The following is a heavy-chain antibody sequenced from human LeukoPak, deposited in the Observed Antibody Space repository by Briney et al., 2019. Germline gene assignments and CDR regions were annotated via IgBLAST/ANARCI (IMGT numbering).Heavy chain of an antibody. CDR3: ARHSVGATEATDAFDI. CDR1: GYSFTSYW. D-gene: IGHD1-26*01. CDR2: IYPGDSDT. Sequence: RHGESLKISCKGSGYSFTSYWIGWVRPMPGKGLEWMGIIYPGDSDTRYSPSFQGQVTISADKSISTAYLQWSSLKASDTAMYYCARHSVGATEATDAFDIWGQGTMVTVSS. V-gene: IGHV5-51*01. J-gene: IGHJ3*02.